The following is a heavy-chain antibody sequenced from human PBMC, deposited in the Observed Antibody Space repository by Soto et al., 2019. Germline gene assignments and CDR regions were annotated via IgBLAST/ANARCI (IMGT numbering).Heavy chain of an antibody. V-gene: IGHV4-34*02. CDR3: ARDEYGNSLYGVDV. Sequence: QVHLQQRGAGLLKPSETLSLNCVVSGESFSGYYWSWIRQTPGIGLEWIGEVDHRGSTTYNPSLNNRASISIDSTKNLFSLELTSVTAADTALYFCARDEYGNSLYGVDVWGQGTRVTVSS. CDR2: VDHRGST. CDR1: GESFSGYY. D-gene: IGHD1-7*01. J-gene: IGHJ6*02.